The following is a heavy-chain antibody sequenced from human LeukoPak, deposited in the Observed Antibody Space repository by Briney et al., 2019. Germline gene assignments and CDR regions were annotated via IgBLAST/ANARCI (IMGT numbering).Heavy chain of an antibody. V-gene: IGHV3-7*04. CDR1: GFTFSSYW. D-gene: IGHD6-6*01. J-gene: IGHJ4*02. Sequence: PGGSLKLSCSASGFTFSSYWMSWVRQAPGEGLEWVANIKQDGTEKYYMDSVKGLFSISIDNAKDAPYLQMSALRAEDTAVYYCARDVRPDYWGQGTLVTVST. CDR2: IKQDGTEK. CDR3: ARDVRPDY.